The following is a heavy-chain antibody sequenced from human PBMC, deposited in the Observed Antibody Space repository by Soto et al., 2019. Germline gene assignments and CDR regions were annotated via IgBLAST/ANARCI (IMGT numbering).Heavy chain of an antibody. CDR2: IYYSGST. D-gene: IGHD4-17*01. CDR1: GGSISSGGYY. Sequence: SETLSLTCTVSGGSISSGGYYWSWTRQHPGKGLEWIGYIYYSGSTYYNPSLKSRVTISVDTSKNQFSLKLSSVTAADTAVYYCARVEDYGVDYWGQGTLVTVSS. CDR3: ARVEDYGVDY. V-gene: IGHV4-31*03. J-gene: IGHJ4*02.